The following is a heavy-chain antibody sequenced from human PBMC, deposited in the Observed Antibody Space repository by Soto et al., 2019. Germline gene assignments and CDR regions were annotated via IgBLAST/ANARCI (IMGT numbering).Heavy chain of an antibody. CDR1: GFTFSTSG. CDR2: ISHDGGAT. Sequence: QVQLVESGGGVVQSGRSLRLSCAASGFTFSTSGMHWIRQAPGKGLEWVAMISHDGGATYYVDSVKGRLTISRDTDKNTLHLQMDSLRPEDPATYYCAKDWGSSGWYNGFDPWGQGTQVTGSS. V-gene: IGHV3-30*18. D-gene: IGHD6-13*01. J-gene: IGHJ5*02. CDR3: AKDWGSSGWYNGFDP.